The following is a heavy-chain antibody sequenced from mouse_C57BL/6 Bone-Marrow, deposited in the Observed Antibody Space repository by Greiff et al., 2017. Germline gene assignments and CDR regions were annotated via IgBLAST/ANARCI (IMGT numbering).Heavy chain of an antibody. Sequence: EVQLVESGGGLVQPGGSLSLSCAASGFTFTDYYMSWVRQPPGKALEWLGFIRNKANGYTTEYSASVKGRFTISRDNSQSILYLQMNALRAEDSATHYCARYSSPYYFDYWGQGTTLTVSS. CDR2: IRNKANGYTT. CDR1: GFTFTDYY. V-gene: IGHV7-3*01. D-gene: IGHD1-1*01. J-gene: IGHJ2*01. CDR3: ARYSSPYYFDY.